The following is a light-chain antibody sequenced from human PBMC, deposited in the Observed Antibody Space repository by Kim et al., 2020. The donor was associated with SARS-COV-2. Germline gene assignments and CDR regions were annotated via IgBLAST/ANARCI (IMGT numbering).Light chain of an antibody. J-gene: IGKJ2*01. CDR1: QSVNSD. V-gene: IGKV3-15*01. CDR2: DAS. Sequence: EILMTQSPATLSVSPGERAILTCRASQSVNSDVAWYQQKGSQPPRLLIHDASTRATGVPVRFSGSGSGTEFTLTISSPQSEDSAVYYCQQFHHCPDNFGQGTKLEI. CDR3: QQFHHCPDN.